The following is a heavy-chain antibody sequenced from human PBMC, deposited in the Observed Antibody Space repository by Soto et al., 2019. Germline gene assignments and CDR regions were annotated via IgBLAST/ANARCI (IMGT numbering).Heavy chain of an antibody. J-gene: IGHJ4*02. CDR2: IYWDDDK. CDR3: AHSYNWKDFDH. D-gene: IGHD1-1*01. V-gene: IGHV2-5*02. Sequence: QITLKEFGPTLVKPTQTLTLTCTFSGFSLTTSGVGVGWIRQSPGKALEWLALIYWDDDKRYSPSLKSRLTITKDTSRNQVVLIMTNMDPVDTATYYCAHSYNWKDFDHWGQGTLVTVSS. CDR1: GFSLTTSGVG.